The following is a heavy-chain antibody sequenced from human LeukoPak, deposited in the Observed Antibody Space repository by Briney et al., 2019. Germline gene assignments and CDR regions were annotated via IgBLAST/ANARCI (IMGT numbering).Heavy chain of an antibody. J-gene: IGHJ4*02. Sequence: SETLSLTCAVYGGSFSGYYWSWIRQPPGKGLEWIGEINHSGSTNYNPSLKSRVTISVDTSKNQFSLKLSSVTAADTAVYYCARDRINYDFWSGYYTGGFDYWGQGTLVTVSS. CDR1: GGSFSGYY. CDR3: ARDRINYDFWSGYYTGGFDY. V-gene: IGHV4-34*01. D-gene: IGHD3-3*01. CDR2: INHSGST.